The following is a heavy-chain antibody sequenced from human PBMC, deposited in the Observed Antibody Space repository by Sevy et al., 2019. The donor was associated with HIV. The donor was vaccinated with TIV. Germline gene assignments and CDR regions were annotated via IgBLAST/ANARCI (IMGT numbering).Heavy chain of an antibody. CDR1: GFTFSTHW. J-gene: IGHJ4*02. V-gene: IGHV3-7*03. Sequence: GGCLSLSCAASGFTFSTHWMSWVRQAPGKGLEWVANIKEDGSEKYYVDSVKGRFTISRDNAKNSLFLQMNSLRAEDTAVYYCAKDVYWGQGTLVTVSS. CDR3: AKDVY. CDR2: IKEDGSEK.